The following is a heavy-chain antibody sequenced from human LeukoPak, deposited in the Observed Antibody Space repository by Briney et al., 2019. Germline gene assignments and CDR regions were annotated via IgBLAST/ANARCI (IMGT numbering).Heavy chain of an antibody. Sequence: GRSLRLSCAASGFTFSTFAMHWVRQAPGKGLEWLAVVSYDGTYKYYADFVTGRFTISRDNSKNTVHLQINSLRPEDSATYYCAREAGKYSTAPPYYCDFWGQGTLVTVSS. J-gene: IGHJ4*02. CDR3: AREAGKYSTAPPYYCDF. CDR1: GFTFSTFA. V-gene: IGHV3-30*14. CDR2: VSYDGTYK. D-gene: IGHD3-10*01.